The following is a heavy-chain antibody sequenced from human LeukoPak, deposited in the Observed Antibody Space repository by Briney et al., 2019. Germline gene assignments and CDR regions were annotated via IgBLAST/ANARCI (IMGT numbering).Heavy chain of an antibody. V-gene: IGHV1-58*01. D-gene: IGHD2-15*01. CDR3: AAGYCSGGSCYPYYYYGMDV. J-gene: IGHJ6*02. Sequence: SVKVSCKASGFTFTTSAVQWVRQARGQRLEWIGWIVVGSGNTNHAQKFQERVTVIRDMSTSTAYMELSSLRSEDTAVYYCAAGYCSGGSCYPYYYYGMDVWGQGTTVTVSS. CDR1: GFTFTTSA. CDR2: IVVGSGNT.